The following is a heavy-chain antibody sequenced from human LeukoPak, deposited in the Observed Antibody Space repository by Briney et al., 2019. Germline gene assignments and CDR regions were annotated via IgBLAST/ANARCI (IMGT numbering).Heavy chain of an antibody. CDR2: ISSSSNYI. D-gene: IGHD3-10*01. V-gene: IGHV3-21*01. Sequence: GGSLRLSCAASEFTFSSYSMNWVRQAPGKGLEWVSSISSSSNYIYYADSVKGRFTISRDNAKNSLYLQMNSLRAEDTAVYYCARAGLYYYYGLDVWGQGTTVTVSS. CDR1: EFTFSSYS. CDR3: ARAGLYYYYGLDV. J-gene: IGHJ6*02.